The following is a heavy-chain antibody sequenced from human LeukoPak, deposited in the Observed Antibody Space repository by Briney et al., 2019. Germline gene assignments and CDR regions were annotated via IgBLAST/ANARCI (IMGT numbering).Heavy chain of an antibody. CDR2: INHSGST. V-gene: IGHV4-34*01. CDR1: GGSFSGYY. Sequence: SETLSLTCAVYGGSFSGYYWSWIRQPPGKGLEWIGEINHSGSTNYNPSLKSRVTISVDTSKNQFSLKLSSVTAVDTAVYYCAREQRITMVRGVISFDYWGQGTLVTVSS. J-gene: IGHJ4*02. D-gene: IGHD3-10*01. CDR3: AREQRITMVRGVISFDY.